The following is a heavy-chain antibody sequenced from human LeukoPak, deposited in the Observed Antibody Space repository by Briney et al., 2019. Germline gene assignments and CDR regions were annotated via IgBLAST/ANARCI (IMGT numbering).Heavy chain of an antibody. CDR1: GFTFSDYY. CDR2: ISGSGSST. CDR3: AKGSAYNYYYGMDV. V-gene: IGHV3-23*01. J-gene: IGHJ6*02. Sequence: GGSLRLSCAASGFTFSDYYMSWVRQAPEKGLEWVSSISGSGSSTYYADSVKGRFTISRDNSKNTLYLQMNSLRAEDTAVYYCAKGSAYNYYYGMDVWGQGTTVTVSS.